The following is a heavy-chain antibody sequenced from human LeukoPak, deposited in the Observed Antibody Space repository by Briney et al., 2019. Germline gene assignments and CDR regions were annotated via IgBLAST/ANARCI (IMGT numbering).Heavy chain of an antibody. J-gene: IGHJ6*03. V-gene: IGHV3-53*01. CDR3: ARVLCPYSSSSQYYYYYMDV. CDR2: IYSGGST. CDR1: GFIVSSNY. D-gene: IGHD6-6*01. Sequence: PGGSLRLSCAASGFIVSSNYMSWVRQAPGKGLEWVSVIYSGGSTYYADSVKGRFTISRDNSKNTLYLQMNSLRVEDTAVYYCARVLCPYSSSSQYYYYYMDVWGKGTTVTVSS.